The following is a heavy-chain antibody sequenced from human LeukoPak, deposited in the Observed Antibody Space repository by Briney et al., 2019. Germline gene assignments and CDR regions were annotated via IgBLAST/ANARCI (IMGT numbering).Heavy chain of an antibody. D-gene: IGHD2-2*01. CDR2: ISAYNGNT. CDR3: ARDLLVYCSSTSCHYYYGMDV. V-gene: IGHV1-18*01. CDR1: GYTFTSYG. Sequence: ASVKVSCKASGYTFTSYGISWVRQAPGQGLEWMGWISAYNGNTNYAQKLQGRVTMTTDTSTSTAYMELRSLRSDDTAVYYCARDLLVYCSSTSCHYYYGMDVWGQGTTVTVSS. J-gene: IGHJ6*02.